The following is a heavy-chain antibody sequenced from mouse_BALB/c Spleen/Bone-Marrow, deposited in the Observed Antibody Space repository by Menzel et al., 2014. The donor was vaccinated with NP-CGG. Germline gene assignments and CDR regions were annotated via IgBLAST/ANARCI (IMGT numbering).Heavy chain of an antibody. D-gene: IGHD2-14*01. CDR2: IYPGDGDT. Sequence: QVQLQQSGAELVRPGSSVKISCKASGYAFSGYWMNWVKQRPGQGLEWIGQIYPGDGDTNYNGNFKDKATLTVDRSSSTAFMQLSSLTSEDSAVYFCARWYRDPHFAMDYWGPGTSVTVSS. CDR1: GYAFSGYW. V-gene: IGHV1-80*01. CDR3: ARWYRDPHFAMDY. J-gene: IGHJ4*01.